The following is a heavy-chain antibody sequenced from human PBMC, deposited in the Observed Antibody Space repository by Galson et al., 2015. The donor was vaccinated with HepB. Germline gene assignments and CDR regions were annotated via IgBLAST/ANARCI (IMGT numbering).Heavy chain of an antibody. Sequence: SLRLSCAASGFSFSTYGMHWVRQAPGKGLEWVGVIWYDGTNRYYADSVKGRFTMSRDNSKNMVYLEMTSLRAEDTAVYYCARDWGIVGATNYYYYYGMDVWGQGTTVTVSS. CDR3: ARDWGIVGATNYYYYYGMDV. CDR2: IWYDGTNR. CDR1: GFSFSTYG. D-gene: IGHD1-26*01. V-gene: IGHV3-33*01. J-gene: IGHJ6*02.